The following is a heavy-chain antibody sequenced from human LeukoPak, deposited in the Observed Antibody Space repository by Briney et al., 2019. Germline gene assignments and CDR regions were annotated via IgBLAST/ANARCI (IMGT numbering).Heavy chain of an antibody. Sequence: PSETLSLTCAVYGGSFSGYYWSWIRQPPGKGLEWIGEINHSGSTNYNPSLKSRVTISVDTSKNQFSLKLSSVTAADTAVYYCARGVRSGWYPGYWGQGTLVTVSS. CDR3: ARGVRSGWYPGY. J-gene: IGHJ4*02. CDR1: GGSFSGYY. CDR2: INHSGST. V-gene: IGHV4-34*01. D-gene: IGHD6-19*01.